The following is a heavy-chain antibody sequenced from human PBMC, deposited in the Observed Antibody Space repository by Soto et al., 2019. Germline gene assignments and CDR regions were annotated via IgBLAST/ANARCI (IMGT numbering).Heavy chain of an antibody. CDR3: TTDPVYSGSPSSYFDY. D-gene: IGHD5-12*01. V-gene: IGHV3-15*01. CDR1: GFTFSNAW. J-gene: IGHJ4*02. Sequence: PGGSLRLSCAASGFTFSNAWMSWVRQAPGKGLEWVGRIKSKTDGGTTDYAAPVKGRFTISRDDSKNTLYLQMNSLKTEDTAVYYCTTDPVYSGSPSSYFDYWGQGTLVTVSS. CDR2: IKSKTDGGTT.